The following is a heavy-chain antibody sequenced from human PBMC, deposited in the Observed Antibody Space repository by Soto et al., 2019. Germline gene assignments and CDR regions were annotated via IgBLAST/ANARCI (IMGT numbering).Heavy chain of an antibody. Sequence: RGEYVKISCKGSGYSFTSYWIGWVRQMHGKGLEWMGIIYPGDSDTRYSPSFQGQVTISADKSISTAYLQWSSLKASDTAMYYSARGIAAEGPTRDGFLYHFVNWGQGTLATVSS. D-gene: IGHD6-6*01. CDR3: ARGIAAEGPTRDGFLYHFVN. J-gene: IGHJ4*02. CDR1: GYSFTSYW. CDR2: IYPGDSDT. V-gene: IGHV5-51*01.